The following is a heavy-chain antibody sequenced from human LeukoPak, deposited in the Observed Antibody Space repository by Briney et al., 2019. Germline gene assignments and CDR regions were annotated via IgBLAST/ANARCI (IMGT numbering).Heavy chain of an antibody. CDR2: INHSGST. J-gene: IGHJ4*02. Sequence: SETLSLTCAVYGGSFSGYYWSWIRQPPGKGLEWIGEINHSGSTNYNPSLKSRVTISVDTSKNQFSLKLSSVTAADTAVYYCARDNNYGSGSSYYFDYWGQGTLVTVSS. CDR1: GGSFSGYY. CDR3: ARDNNYGSGSSYYFDY. V-gene: IGHV4-34*01. D-gene: IGHD3-10*01.